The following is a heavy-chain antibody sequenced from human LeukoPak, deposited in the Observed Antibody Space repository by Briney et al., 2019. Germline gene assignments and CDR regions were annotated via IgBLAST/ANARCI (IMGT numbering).Heavy chain of an antibody. CDR1: GGSISSYY. J-gene: IGHJ4*02. CDR3: ARVSYGGNPDY. D-gene: IGHD4-23*01. CDR2: IYYSGST. V-gene: IGHV4-59*12. Sequence: SETLSLTCTVSGGSISSYYWSWIRQPPGKGLEWIGYIYYSGSTNYNPSLKSRVTISVDTSKNQFSLKLSSVTAADTAVYYCARVSYGGNPDYWGQGTLVTVSS.